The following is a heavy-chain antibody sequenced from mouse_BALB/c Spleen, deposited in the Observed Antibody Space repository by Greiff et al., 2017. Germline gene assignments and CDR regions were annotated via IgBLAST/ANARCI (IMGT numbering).Heavy chain of an antibody. Sequence: VQLQQSGAELMKPGASVKISCKATGYTFSSYWIEWVKQRPGHGLEWIGEILPGSGSTNYNEKFKGKATFTADTSSNTAYMQLSSLTSEDSAVYYCAGSGVRYDQAWFAYWGQGTLVTVAA. CDR2: ILPGSGST. V-gene: IGHV1-9*01. D-gene: IGHD2-14*01. J-gene: IGHJ3*01. CDR3: AGSGVRYDQAWFAY. CDR1: GYTFSSYW.